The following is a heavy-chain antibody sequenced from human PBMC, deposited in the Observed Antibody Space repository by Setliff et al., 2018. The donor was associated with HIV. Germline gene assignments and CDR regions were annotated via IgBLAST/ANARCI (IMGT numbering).Heavy chain of an antibody. Sequence: ASVKVSCKTSGYSFTAYYMHWVRQAPGQGLEWMGNIKLSSGGTKFAQKFLGRVTMTRDTSTNTAFMELRRLNSDDTATYFCVTSPGSFTSVDETEAGDYWGQGTLVTVS. V-gene: IGHV1-2*02. CDR2: IKLSSGGT. CDR1: GYSFTAYY. D-gene: IGHD6-25*01. CDR3: VTSPGSFTSVDETEAGDY. J-gene: IGHJ4*02.